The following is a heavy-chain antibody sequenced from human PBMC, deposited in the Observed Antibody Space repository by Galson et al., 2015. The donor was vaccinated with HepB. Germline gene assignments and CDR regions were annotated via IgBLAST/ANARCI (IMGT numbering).Heavy chain of an antibody. CDR1: GFTFSTYS. CDR3: TRSSSWSQGY. CDR2: IGTSTSSI. D-gene: IGHD6-13*01. J-gene: IGHJ4*02. V-gene: IGHV3-48*02. Sequence: SLRLSCAASGFTFSTYSMNWVRQAPGKGLEWVSYIGTSTSSIYYADSVKGRFTISRDNAKNSLYLQMNSLSDEDTAVYYCTRSSSWSQGYWGQGTLVTVSS.